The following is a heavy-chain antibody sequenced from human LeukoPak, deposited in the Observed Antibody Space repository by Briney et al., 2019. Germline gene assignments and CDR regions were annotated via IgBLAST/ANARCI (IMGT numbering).Heavy chain of an antibody. D-gene: IGHD6-13*01. CDR3: ARDASAAGHPYFDY. V-gene: IGHV3-30*04. J-gene: IGHJ4*02. CDR2: ISYDGSNK. Sequence: GRSLRLSCAASGFTFSSYAMHWVRQAPGKGLEWVAVISYDGSNKYYADSVKGRFTISRDNSKNTLYLQMNSLRAEDTAVYYCARDASAAGHPYFDYWGQGTLVTVSS. CDR1: GFTFSSYA.